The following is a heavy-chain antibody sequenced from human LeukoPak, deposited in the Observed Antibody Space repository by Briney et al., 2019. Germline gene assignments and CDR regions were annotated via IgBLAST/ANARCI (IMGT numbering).Heavy chain of an antibody. J-gene: IGHJ4*02. V-gene: IGHV4-4*02. CDR1: GGPISSTNW. CDR2: VHLSGRT. CDR3: AREGGPYRPLDY. Sequence: SGTLSLTCGVSGGPISSTNWWTWVRQPPGEGLEWIGEVHLSGRTNYNPSLESRATMSVDMSENHISLKLTSVTAADTAVYYCAREGGPYRPLDYSGQGTLVTVSS.